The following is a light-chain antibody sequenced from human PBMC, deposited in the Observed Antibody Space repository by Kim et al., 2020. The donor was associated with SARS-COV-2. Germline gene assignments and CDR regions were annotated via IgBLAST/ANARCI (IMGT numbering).Light chain of an antibody. J-gene: IGLJ2*01. CDR3: SSYAGSNNLL. V-gene: IGLV2-8*01. CDR1: SSDVGVYNY. Sequence: QSALTQPPSASGSPGQSVTISCTGTSSDVGVYNYVSWYQQHPGKGPKLLIYEVSKRPSGVPDRFSGSKSGNTASLTVSGLQAEDEADYFCSSYAGSNNLLFGGGTKVTVL. CDR2: EVS.